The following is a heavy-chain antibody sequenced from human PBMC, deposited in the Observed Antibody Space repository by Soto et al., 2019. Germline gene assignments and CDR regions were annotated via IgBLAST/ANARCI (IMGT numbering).Heavy chain of an antibody. Sequence: QLQLQESGSGLVKPSQTLSLTCAVSGGSISSGGYSWSWIRQPPGKGLEWIGYIYHSGSTYYNPSLKSRVTIAVDSSKNQFPLKLSSVTAADTAVYYCARAGGLGAVAVDYWGQGTLVTVSS. CDR3: ARAGGLGAVAVDY. CDR2: IYHSGST. J-gene: IGHJ4*02. CDR1: GGSISSGGYS. V-gene: IGHV4-30-2*01. D-gene: IGHD6-19*01.